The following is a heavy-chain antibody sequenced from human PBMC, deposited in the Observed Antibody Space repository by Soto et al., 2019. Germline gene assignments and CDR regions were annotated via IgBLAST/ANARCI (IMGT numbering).Heavy chain of an antibody. CDR3: PTGPPLSGAHYWYFDL. J-gene: IGHJ2*01. CDR2: IHYSGIT. Sequence: SETLSLTCTVSGDSISRYYWSWIRQPPGKGLEWIAYIHYSGITNYNPSLKSRVTISVDTSNNQFPLTLSSVTAADTAVYYCPTGPPLSGAHYWYFDLWGHGTLVTVSS. D-gene: IGHD2-15*01. CDR1: GDSISRYY. V-gene: IGHV4-59*01.